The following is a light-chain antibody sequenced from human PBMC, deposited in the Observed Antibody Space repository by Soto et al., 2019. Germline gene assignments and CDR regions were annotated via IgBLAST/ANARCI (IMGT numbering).Light chain of an antibody. CDR2: SNN. Sequence: QLVLTQPPSASGTPGQRITISCSGSSSNIGSHTVNWHQQVPGTAPKLLIYSNNQRPSGVPDRFSASKSGTSASLAISGLRSEDEAGYYCATWDDSLNNPVFGGGTQLTVL. CDR1: SSNIGSHT. V-gene: IGLV1-44*01. CDR3: ATWDDSLNNPV. J-gene: IGLJ3*02.